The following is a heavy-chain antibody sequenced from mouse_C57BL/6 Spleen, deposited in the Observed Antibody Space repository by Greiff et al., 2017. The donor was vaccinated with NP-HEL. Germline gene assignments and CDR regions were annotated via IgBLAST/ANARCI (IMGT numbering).Heavy chain of an antibody. J-gene: IGHJ2*01. D-gene: IGHD2-1*01. Sequence: VQVVESGAELVKPGASVKISCKASGYAFSSYWMNWVKQRPGKGLEWIGQIYPGDGDTNYNGKFKGKATLTADKSSSTAYMQLSSLTSEDSAVYFCALIYYGNGYFDYWGQGTTLTVSS. V-gene: IGHV1-80*01. CDR2: IYPGDGDT. CDR3: ALIYYGNGYFDY. CDR1: GYAFSSYW.